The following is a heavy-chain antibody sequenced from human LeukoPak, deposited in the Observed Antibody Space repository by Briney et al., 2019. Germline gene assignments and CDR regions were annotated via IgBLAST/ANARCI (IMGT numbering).Heavy chain of an antibody. Sequence: PKASVKVSCKASGYTFTSYDINWVRQAPGQGLEWMGWVNPNSGNTGYAQKFQGRVTMTRNTSISTAYMELSSLRSEDTAAYYCARDRAVTNDFDYWGQGTLVTVSS. CDR2: VNPNSGNT. CDR1: GYTFTSYD. V-gene: IGHV1-8*01. J-gene: IGHJ4*02. CDR3: ARDRAVTNDFDY. D-gene: IGHD4-17*01.